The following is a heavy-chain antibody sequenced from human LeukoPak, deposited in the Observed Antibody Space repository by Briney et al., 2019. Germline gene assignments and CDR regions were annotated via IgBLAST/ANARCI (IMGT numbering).Heavy chain of an antibody. CDR1: GVTLSSYA. CDR3: ATSGSSSWYGTYYFDY. Sequence: GGSLRLSCAASGVTLSSYAMSWARQAPGKGLEWVAVIWYDGSNKYYAGSVKGRFTISRDNSKNTLYLQMNSLRAEDTAVYYCATSGSSSWYGTYYFDYWGQGTLVTVSS. D-gene: IGHD6-13*01. V-gene: IGHV3-33*08. J-gene: IGHJ4*02. CDR2: IWYDGSNK.